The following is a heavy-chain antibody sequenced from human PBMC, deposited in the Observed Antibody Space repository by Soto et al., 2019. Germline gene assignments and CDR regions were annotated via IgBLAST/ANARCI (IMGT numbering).Heavy chain of an antibody. V-gene: IGHV3-23*01. J-gene: IGHJ4*02. CDR2: MIVSGGSA. CDR1: GFTFSSYA. Sequence: EVQLLESGGGLVQPGGSLRLSCAASGFTFSSYAMSWVRQAPGKGLEWVSGMIVSGGSAYYTDSGKGRFTISRDNSKKTLYLQMNSLRAEDTALYYCAKGPIFGVENIYDYWGQGTLVTVSS. CDR3: AKGPIFGVENIYDY. D-gene: IGHD3-3*01.